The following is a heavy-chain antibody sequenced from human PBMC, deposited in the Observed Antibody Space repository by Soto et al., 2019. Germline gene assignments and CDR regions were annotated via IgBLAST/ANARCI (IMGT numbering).Heavy chain of an antibody. CDR3: ARDLPPLVY. CDR1: GYTFTSYY. J-gene: IGHJ4*02. D-gene: IGHD6-13*01. Sequence: QVQLVQSGAEVKKPGASVKVSCRASGYTFTSYYITWVRQAPGQGLEWMGWISAYNSNTNYAQKLQSRVTRTTDTPTSTAYMELRSTRADVTAGYYSARDLPPLVYLGQGTLVTVSS. CDR2: ISAYNSNT. V-gene: IGHV1-18*01.